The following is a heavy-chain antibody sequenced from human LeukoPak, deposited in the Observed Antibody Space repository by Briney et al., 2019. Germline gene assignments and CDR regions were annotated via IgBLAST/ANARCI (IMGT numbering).Heavy chain of an antibody. CDR3: AKGGVAARGAYYYYYMDV. D-gene: IGHD6-6*01. J-gene: IGHJ6*03. V-gene: IGHV3-9*03. CDR1: GFTFDDYA. Sequence: PGRSLRLSCAASGFTFDDYAMHWVRQAPGKGLEWVSGISWNSGSIGYADSVKGRFTISRDNAKNSLYLQMTSLRAEDMALYYCAKGGVAARGAYYYYYMDVWGKGTTVTVSS. CDR2: ISWNSGSI.